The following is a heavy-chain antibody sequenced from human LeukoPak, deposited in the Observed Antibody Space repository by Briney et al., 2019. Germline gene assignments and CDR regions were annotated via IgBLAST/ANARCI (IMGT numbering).Heavy chain of an antibody. CDR2: IYYSGST. D-gene: IGHD3-10*01. Sequence: SETLSLTCTVSGGSISSSSYYWGWIRQPPGKGLEWIGSIYYSGSTYYNPSLKSRVTISVDTSKNQFSLKLSSVTAADTAVYYCARRYYYGSGTDYWGQGTLVAVSS. CDR1: GGSISSSSYY. V-gene: IGHV4-39*01. CDR3: ARRYYYGSGTDY. J-gene: IGHJ4*02.